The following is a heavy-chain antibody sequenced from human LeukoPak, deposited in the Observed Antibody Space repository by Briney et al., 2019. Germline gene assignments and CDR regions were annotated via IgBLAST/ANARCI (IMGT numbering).Heavy chain of an antibody. CDR1: GFTFTTYW. D-gene: IGHD2-2*01. CDR3: TTPNCSSTSCYRRYYNWFDP. CDR2: VKSIADGGTT. V-gene: IGHV3-15*07. J-gene: IGHJ5*02. Sequence: PGGSLRLSCVASGFTFTTYWMNWVRQAPGKGLEWVGRVKSIADGGTTDYAAPVKGRFTISRDDSQNTLYLQMNSLKTEDTAVYYCTTPNCSSTSCYRRYYNWFDPWGQGTLVTVSS.